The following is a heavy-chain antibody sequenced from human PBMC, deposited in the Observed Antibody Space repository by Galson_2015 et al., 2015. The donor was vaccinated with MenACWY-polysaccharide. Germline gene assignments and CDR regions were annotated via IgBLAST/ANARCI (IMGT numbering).Heavy chain of an antibody. CDR3: ARAPTPYCSSSSCFNKYAFDI. Sequence: WWSWIRQPPGKGLEWIGIIYYSGNTYYNPSLESRVTMSVDTSQNQFSLKLSSVTAADTALYYCARAPTPYCSSSSCFNKYAFDIWGQGTMVTVSS. J-gene: IGHJ3*02. D-gene: IGHD2-2*01. CDR1: W. CDR2: IYYSGNT. V-gene: IGHV4-39*02.